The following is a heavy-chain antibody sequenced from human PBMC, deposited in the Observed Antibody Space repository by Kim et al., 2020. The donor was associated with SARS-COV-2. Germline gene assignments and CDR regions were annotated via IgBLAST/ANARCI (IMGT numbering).Heavy chain of an antibody. V-gene: IGHV4-34*01. D-gene: IGHD6-19*01. CDR3: ARLYSSGWYRPPHFDY. CDR2: INHSGST. J-gene: IGHJ4*01. Sequence: SETLSLTCAVYGGSFSGYYWSWIRQPPGKGLEWIGEINHSGSTNYNPSLKSRVTISVDTSKNQFSLKLSSVTAADTAVYYCARLYSSGWYRPPHFDYWG. CDR1: GGSFSGYY.